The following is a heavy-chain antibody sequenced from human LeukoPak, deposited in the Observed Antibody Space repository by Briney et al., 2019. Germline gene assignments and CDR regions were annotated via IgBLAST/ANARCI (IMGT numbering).Heavy chain of an antibody. J-gene: IGHJ5*02. D-gene: IGHD2-2*01. CDR3: ARLVGCGSTNCYSPDNWFDP. CDR2: INPNSGST. Sequence: ASVKVSCKASGYPFNSYDINWVRRATGHGLEWMGWINPNSGSTDSAQKFQGRVTMTANTSISTAYMELNNLRSEDTAVYYCARLVGCGSTNCYSPDNWFDPWGQGTLVTVSS. V-gene: IGHV1-8*01. CDR1: GYPFNSYD.